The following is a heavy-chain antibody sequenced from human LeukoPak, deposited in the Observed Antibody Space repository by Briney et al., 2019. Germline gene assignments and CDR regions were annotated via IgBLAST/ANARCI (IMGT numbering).Heavy chain of an antibody. J-gene: IGHJ4*02. D-gene: IGHD6-19*01. V-gene: IGHV3-30*02. CDR3: AKATSRGLIAVAGTLDY. CDR1: RFTFSSYG. CDR2: IQYDGSNE. Sequence: GGSLRLSCAASRFTFSSYGMHWVRQAPGKGLEWVAYIQYDGSNEQYADSVKGRFTISRDNSKNTLYLQMNSLRAEDTAVYYCAKATSRGLIAVAGTLDYWGQGTLVTVSS.